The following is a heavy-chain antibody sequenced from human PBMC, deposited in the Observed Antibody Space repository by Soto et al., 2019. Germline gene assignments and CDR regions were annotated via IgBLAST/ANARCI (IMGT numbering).Heavy chain of an antibody. Sequence: EVQLLESGGGLLQLGGPLRLPCAPSGLTFGSYALAWFPQLPGKGRGGVSAIGGMGGGTYNEDSGKGRFTISRDNTKNTLYLKMNSLRAEDTAVYYCAKGGTGTSHGFDPWGQGTLVTVSS. J-gene: IGHJ5*02. CDR3: AKGGTGTSHGFDP. CDR1: GLTFGSYA. CDR2: IGGMGGGT. V-gene: IGHV3-23*01. D-gene: IGHD1-7*01.